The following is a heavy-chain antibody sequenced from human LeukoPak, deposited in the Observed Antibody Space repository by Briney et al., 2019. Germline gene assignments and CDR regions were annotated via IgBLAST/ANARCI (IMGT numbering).Heavy chain of an antibody. CDR2: IYTSGST. CDR3: ARGGCSSTSCLLGAFDI. Sequence: SVTLSLTCTVSGGSISTYYWNWIRQPAGKGLEWIGRIYTSGSTNYNPSLKSRVTMSVDTSKNQFSLQLSSVTAADTAVYYCARGGCSSTSCLLGAFDIWGQGTMVTVSS. J-gene: IGHJ3*02. D-gene: IGHD2-2*01. CDR1: GGSISTYY. V-gene: IGHV4-4*07.